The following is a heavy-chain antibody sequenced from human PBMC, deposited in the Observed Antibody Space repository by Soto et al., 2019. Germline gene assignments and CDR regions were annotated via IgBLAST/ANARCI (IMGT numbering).Heavy chain of an antibody. Sequence: VASVKVSCKTSGGAFSSSSISWVRQAPGQGLEWMGGIIPIFGTANYAQKFQGRVTITADESTRTAYMELSSLRSEDTAVYYCARDGTLFDSSGYYYLYWGQGILVTVSS. CDR1: GGAFSSSS. V-gene: IGHV1-69*13. J-gene: IGHJ4*02. CDR3: ARDGTLFDSSGYYYLY. CDR2: IIPIFGTA. D-gene: IGHD3-22*01.